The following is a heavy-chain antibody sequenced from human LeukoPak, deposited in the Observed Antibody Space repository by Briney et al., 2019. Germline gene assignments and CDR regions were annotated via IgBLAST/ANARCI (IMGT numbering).Heavy chain of an antibody. CDR3: AKARPTYMFRGVPLDV. CDR2: IPYDGSNK. V-gene: IGHV3-30*04. D-gene: IGHD3-10*01. CDR1: GFTFSTYA. Sequence: GGSLRLSCAASGFTFSTYAMHWVRQASGKGLEWVAVIPYDGSNKYYADSVKGRFTISRDNSKNTLYLQMNSLRAEDTAVYYCAKARPTYMFRGVPLDVWGKGTTVPVSS. J-gene: IGHJ6*04.